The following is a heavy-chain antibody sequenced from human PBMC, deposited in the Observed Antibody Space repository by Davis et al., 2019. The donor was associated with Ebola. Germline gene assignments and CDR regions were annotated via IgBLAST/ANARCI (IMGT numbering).Heavy chain of an antibody. D-gene: IGHD2-2*01. CDR1: GYTFTSYG. J-gene: IGHJ4*02. Sequence: ASVKVSCKASGYTFTSYGISWVRQAPGQGLEWMGWISAYNGNTNYAQKLQGRVTMTTDTSTSTAYTELRSLRSDDTAVYYCARDGAACSSTSCSYFYFDYWGQGTLVTVSS. V-gene: IGHV1-18*01. CDR3: ARDGAACSSTSCSYFYFDY. CDR2: ISAYNGNT.